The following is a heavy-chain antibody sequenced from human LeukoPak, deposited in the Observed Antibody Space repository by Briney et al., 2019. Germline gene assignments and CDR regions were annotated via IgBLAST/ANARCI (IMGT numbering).Heavy chain of an antibody. CDR2: ISGSGGST. Sequence: GGSLRLSCAASGFTFSSYAMSWVRQAPGKGLEWVSAISGSGGSTYYADSVKGRFTISRDNSKNTLYLQMNSLRAEDTAVYYCTYYYGSGSYYKGGLDYWGQGTLVTVSS. J-gene: IGHJ4*02. D-gene: IGHD3-10*01. CDR3: TYYYGSGSYYKGGLDY. CDR1: GFTFSSYA. V-gene: IGHV3-23*01.